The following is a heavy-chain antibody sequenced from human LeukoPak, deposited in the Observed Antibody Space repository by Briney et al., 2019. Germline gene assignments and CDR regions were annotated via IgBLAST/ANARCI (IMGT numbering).Heavy chain of an antibody. CDR2: IYPGGDI. Sequence: GWSLRLFCAASAVTVTSNYLSWVRQAPGKGLQWVSVIYPGGDIYYADSVKGRFIISRDNSKNTLSLQMNSLTADDTAVYYRARRAGAYSQPYDYWGQGTLVTVSS. V-gene: IGHV3-53*01. D-gene: IGHD4/OR15-4a*01. J-gene: IGHJ4*02. CDR1: AVTVTSNY. CDR3: ARRAGAYSQPYDY.